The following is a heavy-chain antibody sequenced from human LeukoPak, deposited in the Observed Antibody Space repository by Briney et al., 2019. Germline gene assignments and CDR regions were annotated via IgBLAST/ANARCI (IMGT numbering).Heavy chain of an antibody. CDR1: GYTFISSE. D-gene: IGHD3-22*01. Sequence: GASLKVSCKASGYTFISSEINRVRQAAGPGPEWMGWMNPKSSTTGDAQKFQGRVTMTRYTSISTTYMELSSLASEDTAVYYCARGQVVYSFHTSGYFDYWGQGTLVTVSS. CDR3: ARGQVVYSFHTSGYFDY. J-gene: IGHJ4*02. V-gene: IGHV1-8*01. CDR2: MNPKSSTT.